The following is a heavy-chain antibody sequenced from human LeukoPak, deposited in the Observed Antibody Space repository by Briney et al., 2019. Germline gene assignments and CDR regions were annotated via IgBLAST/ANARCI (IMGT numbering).Heavy chain of an antibody. J-gene: IGHJ4*02. V-gene: IGHV4-4*07. Sequence: SETLSLTCTVSGGSISSYYWSWIWQPAGKGLEWIGRIYSTGSTNYNPSLKSRVTMSVDTSKNQFSLRLRSVTAADTAVHYCARQIASAGTAGIDFWGQGTLVTVSS. CDR2: IYSTGST. D-gene: IGHD6-13*01. CDR1: GGSISSYY. CDR3: ARQIASAGTAGIDF.